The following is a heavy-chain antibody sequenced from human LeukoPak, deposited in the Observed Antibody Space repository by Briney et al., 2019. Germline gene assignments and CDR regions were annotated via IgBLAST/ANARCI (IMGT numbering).Heavy chain of an antibody. D-gene: IGHD2-2*01. CDR1: GGSISSSSYY. Sequence: PSETLSLTCTVSGGSISSSSYYWGWIRQPPGKGLEWIGSIYYSGSTYYNPSLKSRVTISVDTSKNQFSLKLSSVTAADTAVYYCARIHRGRYCSSTSCFFDSRQIDYWGPGNPGHRLL. V-gene: IGHV4-39*01. J-gene: IGHJ4*02. CDR2: IYYSGST. CDR3: ARIHRGRYCSSTSCFFDSRQIDY.